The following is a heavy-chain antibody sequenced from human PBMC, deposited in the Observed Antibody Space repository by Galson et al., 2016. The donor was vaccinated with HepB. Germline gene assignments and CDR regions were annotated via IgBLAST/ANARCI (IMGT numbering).Heavy chain of an antibody. CDR2: LVPIVSLA. CDR1: GGTFGTYT. D-gene: IGHD2-21*02. Sequence: SVKVSCKASGGTFGTYTLNWLRQAPGKGPEWMGRLVPIVSLANYVQRLQGRLTITADTSTSTTYMELTSLTSEDPAIYYCASSLVPTASRFDPWGQGTLVTVSS. CDR3: ASSLVPTASRFDP. V-gene: IGHV1-69*02. J-gene: IGHJ5*02.